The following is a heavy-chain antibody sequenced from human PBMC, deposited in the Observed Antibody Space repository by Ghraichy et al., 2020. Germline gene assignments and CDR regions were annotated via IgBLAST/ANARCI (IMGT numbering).Heavy chain of an antibody. Sequence: GGSLRLSCAASGFTVSSNYMSWVRQAPGKGLEWVSIFYSGGSTYYADSVKGRFTISRDISKNTLYLQMNSLRAEDTAVYYCARGLRDRAFDYWGQGTLVTVSS. J-gene: IGHJ4*02. CDR1: GFTVSSNY. CDR2: FYSGGST. D-gene: IGHD2-21*01. CDR3: ARGLRDRAFDY. V-gene: IGHV3-53*01.